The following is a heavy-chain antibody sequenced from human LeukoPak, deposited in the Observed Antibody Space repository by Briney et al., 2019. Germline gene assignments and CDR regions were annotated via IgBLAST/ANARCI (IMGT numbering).Heavy chain of an antibody. Sequence: GGSLRLSCAASGFTFSSYAMSWVRQAPGKGLEWVSTISGSGGTTYSADSVKGRFTISRDNSKNTLYLQMNSLRAEDTAVYYCARDPSSGWYYFDYWGQGTLVTVSS. CDR1: GFTFSSYA. D-gene: IGHD6-19*01. CDR2: ISGSGGTT. J-gene: IGHJ4*02. CDR3: ARDPSSGWYYFDY. V-gene: IGHV3-23*01.